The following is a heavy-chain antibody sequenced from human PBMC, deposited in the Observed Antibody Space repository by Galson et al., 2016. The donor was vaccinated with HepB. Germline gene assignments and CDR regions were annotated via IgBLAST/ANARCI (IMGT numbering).Heavy chain of an antibody. D-gene: IGHD6-13*01. CDR1: GFTFSSYG. J-gene: IGHJ4*02. V-gene: IGHV3-33*01. CDR3: AREKDSSSWYNFDY. CDR2: IWYDGSNK. Sequence: SLRLSCAASGFTFSSYGMHWVRQAPGKGLEWAAVIWYDGSNKYYADSVKGRFTISRDNSKNTLFLQMNSLRAEDTAVYYCAREKDSSSWYNFDYWGQGTLVTVSS.